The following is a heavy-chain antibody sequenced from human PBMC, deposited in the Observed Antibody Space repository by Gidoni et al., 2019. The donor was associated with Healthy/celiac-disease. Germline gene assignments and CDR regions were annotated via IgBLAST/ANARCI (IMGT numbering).Heavy chain of an antibody. Sequence: LEWVAVISYDGSNKYYADSVKGRFTISRDNSKNTLSLQMNSLRAEDTAVYYCARDTDQTYYFDYWGQGTLVTVSS. D-gene: IGHD2-2*01. CDR3: ARDTDQTYYFDY. J-gene: IGHJ4*02. CDR2: ISYDGSNK. V-gene: IGHV3-30*04.